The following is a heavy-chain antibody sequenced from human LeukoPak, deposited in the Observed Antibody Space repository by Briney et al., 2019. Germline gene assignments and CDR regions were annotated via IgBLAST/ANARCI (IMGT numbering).Heavy chain of an antibody. CDR3: ATYYYDSSGYYPGSY. CDR1: GFTFSSYG. J-gene: IGHJ4*02. Sequence: PGGSLRLSCAASGFTFSSYGMHWVRQAPGKGLEWVAVISYDGSNKYYADSVKGRFTISRDNAKNSLYLQMNSLRAEDTAVYYCATYYYDSSGYYPGSYWGQGTLVTVSS. V-gene: IGHV3-30*03. D-gene: IGHD3-22*01. CDR2: ISYDGSNK.